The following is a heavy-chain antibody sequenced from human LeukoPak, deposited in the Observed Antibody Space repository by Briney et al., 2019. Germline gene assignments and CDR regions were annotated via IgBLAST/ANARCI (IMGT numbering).Heavy chain of an antibody. J-gene: IGHJ4*02. D-gene: IGHD2-15*01. V-gene: IGHV3-9*01. CDR3: AKMGGYGVVVAAGYFDY. CDR1: GFTFDDYA. CDR2: ISWNSGSI. Sequence: GGSLRLSCAASGFTFDDYAMHWVRHAPGKGLEWVSGISWNSGSIGYADSVKARFTISRDNAKNSLYLQMNSLRAEDTALYYCAKMGGYGVVVAAGYFDYWGQGTLVTVSS.